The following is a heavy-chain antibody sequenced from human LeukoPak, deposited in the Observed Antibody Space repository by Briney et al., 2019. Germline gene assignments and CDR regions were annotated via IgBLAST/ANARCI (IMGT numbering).Heavy chain of an antibody. D-gene: IGHD3-10*01. CDR2: ISSSGSTI. V-gene: IGHV3-48*03. Sequence: GGSLRLSCAASGFTFSSYEMNWVRQAPGKGLEWVSYISSSGSTIYYADSVKGRFTISRDNGKNSLYLQMNSLRAEDTAVYYCAIRLLWFGDQYAWGQGTLVTVSS. J-gene: IGHJ5*02. CDR1: GFTFSSYE. CDR3: AIRLLWFGDQYA.